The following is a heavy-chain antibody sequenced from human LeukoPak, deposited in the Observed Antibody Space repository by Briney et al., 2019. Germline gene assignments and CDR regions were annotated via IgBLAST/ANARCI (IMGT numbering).Heavy chain of an antibody. CDR1: GYTLTELS. V-gene: IGHV1-24*01. D-gene: IGHD6-19*01. CDR2: FDPEDGET. CDR3: ARGGYSSGWYVYFDY. Sequence: ASVKVSCKVSGYTLTELSMHWVRQAPGKGLEWMGGFDPEDGETIYAQKFQGRVTMTEDTSTDTAYMELSSLRSEDTAVYYCARGGYSSGWYVYFDYWGQGTLVTVSS. J-gene: IGHJ4*02.